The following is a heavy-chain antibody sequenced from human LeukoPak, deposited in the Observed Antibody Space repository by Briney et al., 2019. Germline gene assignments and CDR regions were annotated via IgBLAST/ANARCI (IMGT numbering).Heavy chain of an antibody. J-gene: IGHJ5*02. Sequence: SETLSLTCTVSGYSISSGYYWGWIRQPPGKGLEWIGEINHSGSTNYNPSLKSRVTISVDTSKNQFSLRLSSVTAADTAVYYCARGHIGPWGQGTLVTVSS. CDR2: INHSGST. D-gene: IGHD2-21*01. V-gene: IGHV4-38-2*02. CDR1: GYSISSGYY. CDR3: ARGHIGP.